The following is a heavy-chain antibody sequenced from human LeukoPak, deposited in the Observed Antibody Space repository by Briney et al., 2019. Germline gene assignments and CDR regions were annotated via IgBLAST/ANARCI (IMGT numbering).Heavy chain of an antibody. D-gene: IGHD4-11*01. V-gene: IGHV3-23*01. Sequence: GGSLRLSCAASGFIFSNYAMSWVRQAPGKGLEWVSTVSGSGDSTYYADSVKGRFTISRDNSKKMLFLQMNSLRAEDTAVYYCVKVAYSNWFDPWGQGTLVTVSS. CDR3: VKVAYSNWFDP. J-gene: IGHJ5*02. CDR2: VSGSGDST. CDR1: GFIFSNYA.